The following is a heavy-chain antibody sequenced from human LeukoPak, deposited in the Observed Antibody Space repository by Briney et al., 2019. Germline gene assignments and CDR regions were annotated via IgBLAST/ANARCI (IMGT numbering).Heavy chain of an antibody. CDR3: ARDGVTMVRGVTNWFDP. CDR2: INHSGST. D-gene: IGHD3-10*01. CDR1: GGSFSGYY. J-gene: IGHJ5*02. Sequence: PSETLSLTCAVYGGSFSGYYWSWIRQPPGKGLEWIGEINHSGSTNYNPSLKSRVTISVDTSKNQFSLKLNSVTAADTAVYYCARDGVTMVRGVTNWFDPWGQGTLVTVSS. V-gene: IGHV4-34*01.